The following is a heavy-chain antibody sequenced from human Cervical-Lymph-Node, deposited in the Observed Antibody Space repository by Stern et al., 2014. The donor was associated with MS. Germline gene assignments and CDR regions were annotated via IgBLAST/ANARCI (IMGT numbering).Heavy chain of an antibody. V-gene: IGHV1-18*04. CDR3: ARDPRDGYNYEFDY. CDR2: ISAYNGNT. D-gene: IGHD5-24*01. J-gene: IGHJ4*02. Sequence: QLGESGAEVKKPGASVKVSCKASGYTFTSYGISWGRQAPGQGVEGMGWISAYNGNTNYAQKLQGRVTMTTDTSTSTAYMELRSLRSDDTAVYYCARDPRDGYNYEFDYWGQGTLVTVSS. CDR1: GYTFTSYG.